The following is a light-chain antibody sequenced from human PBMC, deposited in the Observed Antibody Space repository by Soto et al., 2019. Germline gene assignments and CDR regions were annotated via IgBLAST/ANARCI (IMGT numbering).Light chain of an antibody. CDR1: QSISSW. CDR3: QQYNSS. J-gene: IGKJ1*01. Sequence: DIQMTQSPSTLSASVGDRVTITCRASQSISSWLAWYQQKPGKAPKLLIYKASNLESGVPSSFSGSGSGTEFTLTISSLQPNDFATYYCQQYNSSFGQGTTVEIK. CDR2: KAS. V-gene: IGKV1-5*03.